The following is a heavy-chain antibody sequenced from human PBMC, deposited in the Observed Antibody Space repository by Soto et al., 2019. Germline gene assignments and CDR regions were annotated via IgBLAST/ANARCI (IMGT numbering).Heavy chain of an antibody. Sequence: SETLSLTCTVSGGSISSGGYYWSWIRQHPGKGLEWIGYIYYSGSTYYNPSLKSRVTISVYTSKNQFSLKLSSVTAADTAVYYCARAGSSVALFDYWGQGTLVTVPS. CDR2: IYYSGST. J-gene: IGHJ4*02. CDR3: ARAGSSVALFDY. CDR1: GGSISSGGYY. D-gene: IGHD2-2*01. V-gene: IGHV4-31*03.